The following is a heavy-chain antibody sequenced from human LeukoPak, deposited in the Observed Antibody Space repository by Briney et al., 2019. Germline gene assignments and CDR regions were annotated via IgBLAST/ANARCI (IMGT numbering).Heavy chain of an antibody. CDR3: AKAGPVAGTDYFDY. J-gene: IGHJ4*02. CDR2: MSGSGVNT. V-gene: IGHV3-23*01. Sequence: GGSLRLSCAASGFTFTSYAMSWVRQAPGKGLEWVSVMSGSGVNTYYADSVKGRFTISRDNSNNTLYLQMNSLRAEDTAVYYCAKAGPVAGTDYFDYWGQGTLVTVSS. D-gene: IGHD6-19*01. CDR1: GFTFTSYA.